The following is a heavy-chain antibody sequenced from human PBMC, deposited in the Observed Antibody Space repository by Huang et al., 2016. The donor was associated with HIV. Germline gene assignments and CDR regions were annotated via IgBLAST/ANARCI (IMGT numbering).Heavy chain of an antibody. CDR2: SRNKVRSDTT. J-gene: IGHJ6*02. Sequence: EVQLVESGGGLVQPGGSLRLSCASSGFTFSDHYMDWVRQAPGKVLEWVGRSRNKVRSDTTEYAASVKGRFTISRDDSETSLYLQMNSLRTEDSAVYYCTGALASDTGMDVWGQGTTVTVSS. CDR1: GFTFSDHY. CDR3: TGALASDTGMDV. V-gene: IGHV3-72*01. D-gene: IGHD6-19*01.